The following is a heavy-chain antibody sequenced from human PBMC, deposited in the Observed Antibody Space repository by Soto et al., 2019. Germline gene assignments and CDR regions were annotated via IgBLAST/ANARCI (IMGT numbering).Heavy chain of an antibody. CDR3: AKDEKGYFDY. CDR2: ISWDGGST. V-gene: IGHV3-43*01. CDR1: VFTFDDYT. Sequence: GSLRLSCAASVFTFDDYTMHWVRQAPGKGLEWVSLISWDGGSTYYADSVKGRFTISRDNSKNSLYLQMNSLRTEDTALYYCAKDEKGYFDYWGQGTLVTVSS. J-gene: IGHJ4*02.